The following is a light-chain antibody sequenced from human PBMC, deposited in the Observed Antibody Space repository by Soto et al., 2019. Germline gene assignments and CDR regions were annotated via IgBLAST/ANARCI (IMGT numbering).Light chain of an antibody. CDR2: SVS. CDR3: QDFDSPQWT. V-gene: IGKV3-20*01. J-gene: IGKJ1*01. CDR1: QRASRQY. Sequence: VLTQSPDTMSLSPGDRATLSCRANQRASRQYLSWYQQRTGQPPRLLIYSVSMRADGVPDRFSGSGSGSEFTLTINRLEPEDFAVYYCQDFDSPQWTFGQGTKIE.